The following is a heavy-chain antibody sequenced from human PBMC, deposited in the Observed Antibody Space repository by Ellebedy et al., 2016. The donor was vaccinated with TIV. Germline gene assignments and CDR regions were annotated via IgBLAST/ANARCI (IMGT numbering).Heavy chain of an antibody. Sequence: SETLSLXCTVSGGSVSSGSYYWSWIRQPPGKGLEWIGYIYYSGSTNYNPSLKSRVTISVDTSKNQFSLKLSSVTAADTAVYYCARALRESVYNWFDPWGQGTLVTVSS. V-gene: IGHV4-61*01. CDR2: IYYSGST. CDR1: GGSVSSGSYY. CDR3: ARALRESVYNWFDP. J-gene: IGHJ5*02.